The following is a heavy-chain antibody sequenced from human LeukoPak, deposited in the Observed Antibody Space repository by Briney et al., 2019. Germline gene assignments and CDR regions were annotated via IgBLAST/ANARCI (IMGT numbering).Heavy chain of an antibody. D-gene: IGHD4-17*01. V-gene: IGHV3-21*01. Sequence: GGSLRLSCAASGFTFSSYSMNWVRQAPGKGLEWVSSISSSSSYIYYADSVKGRFTISRDNAKNSLYLQMNSLRAEDTAVYYCTTDPTTVTTLDYWGQGTLVTVSS. CDR3: TTDPTTVTTLDY. J-gene: IGHJ4*02. CDR1: GFTFSSYS. CDR2: ISSSSSYI.